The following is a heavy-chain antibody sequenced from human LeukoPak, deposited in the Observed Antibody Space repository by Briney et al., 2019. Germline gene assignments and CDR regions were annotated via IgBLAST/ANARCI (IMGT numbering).Heavy chain of an antibody. CDR1: GYSFTSYW. CDR2: I. J-gene: IGHJ5*02. V-gene: IGHV5-51*01. Sequence: GESLKISCKGSGYSFTSYWIGWVRQVPGKGLEWMGIISPSFQGQVTISAVKSISTAYLQWSSLKASDTAMYYCARRLETSEWFDPWGQGTLVTVSS. D-gene: IGHD5/OR15-5a*01. CDR3: ARRLETSEWFDP.